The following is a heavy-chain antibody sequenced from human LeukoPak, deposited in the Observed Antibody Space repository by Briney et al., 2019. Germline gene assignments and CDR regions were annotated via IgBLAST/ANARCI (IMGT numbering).Heavy chain of an antibody. Sequence: ASVKVSCKASGYTFTGYYIHWVRQAPGQGLEWMGWINPNSGNIKYGQKFQGRVTMTRDTSISTAYMELSNLRSDDTAVYYCAQNELAPFHHAFDLWGQGTMVTVSS. CDR1: GYTFTGYY. CDR3: AQNELAPFHHAFDL. V-gene: IGHV1-2*02. D-gene: IGHD1-1*01. CDR2: INPNSGNI. J-gene: IGHJ3*01.